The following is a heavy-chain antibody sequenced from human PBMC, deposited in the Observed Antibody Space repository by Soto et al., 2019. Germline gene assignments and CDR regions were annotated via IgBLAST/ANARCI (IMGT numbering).Heavy chain of an antibody. J-gene: IGHJ6*02. CDR2: IDSAGGT. D-gene: IGHD3-3*01. CDR1: GFTFSSYA. Sequence: HPGGSMRLSCAASGFTFSSYAMHWVRQATGEGLEWVSAIDSAGGTFYADSVKGRFTISRENAKNSLYLQMNSLRAEDTAVYYCAKFFRPTYYDFWSGYSYYYYGMDVWGQGTTVTVSS. CDR3: AKFFRPTYYDFWSGYSYYYYGMDV. V-gene: IGHV3-13*01.